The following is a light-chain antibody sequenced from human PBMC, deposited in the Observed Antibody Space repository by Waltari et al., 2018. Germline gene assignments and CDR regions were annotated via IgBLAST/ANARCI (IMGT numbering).Light chain of an antibody. V-gene: IGKV1-5*03. CDR2: KAS. J-gene: IGKJ2*01. CDR3: HQYNSYPYT. CDR1: QSMTNW. Sequence: LQMTTSPSTLSASVGDRVTITCRASQSMTNWLAWYQQKPGKAPKVLMYKASSLQSGVPSRFSCSRSGTEFTLTISSLQPDDFATYYCHQYNSYPYTVGQGTKLEIK.